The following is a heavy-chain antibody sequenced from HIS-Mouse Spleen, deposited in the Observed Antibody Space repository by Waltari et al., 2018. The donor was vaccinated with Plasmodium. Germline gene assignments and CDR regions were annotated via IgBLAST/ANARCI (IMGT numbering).Heavy chain of an antibody. CDR2: IYYSGST. CDR3: ARRGGSYYYFDY. J-gene: IGHJ4*02. Sequence: QLQLQESGPGLVTPSETLFLTCTVSGGYTSSRSYYWGCIRQPPGKGLEWIGSIYYSGSTYYNPSLKSRVTISVDTSKNQFSLKLSSVTAADTAVYYCARRGGSYYYFDYWGQGTLVTVSS. CDR1: GGYTSSRSYY. D-gene: IGHD1-26*01. V-gene: IGHV4-39*01.